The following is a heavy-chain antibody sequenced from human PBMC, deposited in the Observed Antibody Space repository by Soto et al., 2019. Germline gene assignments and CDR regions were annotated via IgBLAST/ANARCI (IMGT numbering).Heavy chain of an antibody. D-gene: IGHD2-21*01. CDR2: ISYDGSNK. Sequence: QVQLVESGGGVVQPGRSLRLSCAASGFTFSSYALHWVRQAPGKGLEWVAVISYDGSNKFYADSVKGRFTISRDNSKNTLYLQMNSLRAEDTAVYYCARVLGDCPSFDYWGQGTLVTVSS. V-gene: IGHV3-30-3*01. CDR1: GFTFSSYA. J-gene: IGHJ4*02. CDR3: ARVLGDCPSFDY.